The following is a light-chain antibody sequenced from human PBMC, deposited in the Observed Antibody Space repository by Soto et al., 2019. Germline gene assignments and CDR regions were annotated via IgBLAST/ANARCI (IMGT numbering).Light chain of an antibody. CDR1: QSVGGTF. CDR2: GAS. CDR3: QQYGGSPRT. Sequence: IVLTQSPGPLSLSPGEGATLSCRASQSVGGTFLAWYQQKGGQAPRLLIHGASNRATGIPDRFSGSGSGTDFTLTISRLEPEDVAVYYCQQYGGSPRTFGQGTKVDIK. V-gene: IGKV3-20*01. J-gene: IGKJ1*01.